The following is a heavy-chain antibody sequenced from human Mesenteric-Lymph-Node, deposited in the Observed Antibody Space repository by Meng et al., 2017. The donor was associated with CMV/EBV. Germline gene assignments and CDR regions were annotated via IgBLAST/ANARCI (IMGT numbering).Heavy chain of an antibody. V-gene: IGHV4-39*07. D-gene: IGHD5-12*01. Sequence: SETLSLTCTVSGGSISSSSYYWGWLRQPPGKGLEWIGSIYYSGSTYYNPSLKSRVTISVDTSKNQFSLKLGSVTAADTAVYYCARESGGVIDYWGQGTLVTVSS. CDR3: ARESGGVIDY. CDR2: IYYSGST. CDR1: GGSISSSSYY. J-gene: IGHJ4*02.